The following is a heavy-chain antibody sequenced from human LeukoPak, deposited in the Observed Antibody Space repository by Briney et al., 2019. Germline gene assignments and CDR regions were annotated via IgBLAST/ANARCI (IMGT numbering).Heavy chain of an antibody. CDR2: IIPIFGTA. Sequence: SVKVSCKASGGTFSSYAISWVRQAPGQGLEWMGGIIPIFGTANYAQKFQGRVTITADKSTSTAYMELSSLRSEDTAAYFCARGRVSSSTWYSTYYYYFYMDVWGKGTTVTVSS. CDR3: ARGRVSSSTWYSTYYYYFYMDV. V-gene: IGHV1-69*06. J-gene: IGHJ6*03. D-gene: IGHD1-1*01. CDR1: GGTFSSYA.